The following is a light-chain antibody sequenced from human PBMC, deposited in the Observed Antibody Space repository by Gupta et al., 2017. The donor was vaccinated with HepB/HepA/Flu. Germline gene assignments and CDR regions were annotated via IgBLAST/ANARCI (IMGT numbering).Light chain of an antibody. V-gene: IGKV3-11*01. Sequence: EIVLTHSPATLCLSPGERATLSCRASQSVSSFLAWFQHKPGQAPRLLIYDASNRADGIPARFSGSRSRTEFTLTISSLESEEHAISSCQQRSTWPPTSGGGSKVEIK. J-gene: IGKJ4*01. CDR1: QSVSSF. CDR3: QQRSTWPPT. CDR2: DAS.